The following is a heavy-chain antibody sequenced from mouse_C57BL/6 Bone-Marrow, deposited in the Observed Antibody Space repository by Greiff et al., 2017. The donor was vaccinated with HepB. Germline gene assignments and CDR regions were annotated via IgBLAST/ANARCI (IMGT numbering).Heavy chain of an antibody. J-gene: IGHJ2*01. V-gene: IGHV1-26*01. D-gene: IGHD4-1*01. Sequence: VQLQQSGPELVKPGASVKISCKASGYTFTDYYMHWVKQSHGKSLEWIGDINPNNGGTSYNQKFKGKATLTVDKSSSTAYMELRSLTSEDSAVYYCARTLGYFDYWGQGTTLTVSS. CDR3: ARTLGYFDY. CDR2: INPNNGGT. CDR1: GYTFTDYY.